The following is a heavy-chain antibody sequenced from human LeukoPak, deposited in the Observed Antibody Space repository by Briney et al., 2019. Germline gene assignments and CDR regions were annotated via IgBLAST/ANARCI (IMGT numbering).Heavy chain of an antibody. J-gene: IGHJ4*02. Sequence: PGGSLRLSCAASGFTFDSYAMNWVRQAPGKGPEWISYISTTVTTTYYADSVKGRFTISRDNANNSLFLQMNSLRVEDSAVYYCARLAYLDYWGQGTLVTVSS. D-gene: IGHD3-3*02. CDR1: GFTFDSYA. CDR2: ISTTVTTT. V-gene: IGHV3-48*03. CDR3: ARLAYLDY.